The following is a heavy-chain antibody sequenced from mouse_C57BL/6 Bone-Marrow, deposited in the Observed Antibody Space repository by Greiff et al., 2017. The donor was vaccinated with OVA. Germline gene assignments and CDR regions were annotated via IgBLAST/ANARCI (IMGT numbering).Heavy chain of an antibody. D-gene: IGHD1-1*01. CDR1: GFNIKDDY. J-gene: IGHJ1*03. Sequence: VHVKQSGAELVRPGASVKLSCTASGFNIKDDYMHWVKQRPEQGLEWIGWIDPENGDTEYASKFQGKATITADTSSNPAYLQLSSLTSEDTAVYYGTTSSHYYGSSNVGYFDDWGKGTTVTVSS. CDR2: IDPENGDT. CDR3: TTSSHYYGSSNVGYFDD. V-gene: IGHV14-4*01.